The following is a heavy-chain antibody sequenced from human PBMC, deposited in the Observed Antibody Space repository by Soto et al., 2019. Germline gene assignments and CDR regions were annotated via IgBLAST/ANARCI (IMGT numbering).Heavy chain of an antibody. CDR1: GFTSNNYA. D-gene: IGHD6-13*01. CDR2: FSDSGANT. Sequence: GGSLRLSCAASGFTSNNYAMSWVRQAPGKGLEWVSSFSDSGANTYYSDSVKGRFTISRDNSKNTLYLQMNSLRADDTAVYYCAKYASSSWSLFDYWGQGTLVTVFS. J-gene: IGHJ4*02. CDR3: AKYASSSWSLFDY. V-gene: IGHV3-23*01.